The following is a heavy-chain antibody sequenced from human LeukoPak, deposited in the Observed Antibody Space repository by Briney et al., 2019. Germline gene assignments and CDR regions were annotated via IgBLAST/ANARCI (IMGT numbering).Heavy chain of an antibody. D-gene: IGHD3-10*01. Sequence: GASVKVSCKASGYTFTGYYMHWVRQAPGQGLEWVGWINPNSGGTNYAQKFQGRVTMTRDTSISTAYMELSRLRSDDTAVYYCAREGSGYGSGSYHWFDPWGQGTLVTVSS. CDR3: AREGSGYGSGSYHWFDP. CDR1: GYTFTGYY. CDR2: INPNSGGT. J-gene: IGHJ5*02. V-gene: IGHV1-2*02.